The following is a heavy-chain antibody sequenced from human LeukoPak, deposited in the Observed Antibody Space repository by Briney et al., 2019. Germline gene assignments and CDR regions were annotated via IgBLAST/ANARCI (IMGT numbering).Heavy chain of an antibody. CDR1: GGSISGTNW. J-gene: IGHJ4*02. V-gene: IGHV4-4*02. Sequence: NPSETLSLTCGVSGGSISGTNWWSWVRQPPGQGLEWIGEISLAGQTNYNPSLKSRVNMSIDKSKNQLSLELTSVTAADTAIYYCTRESGAFSPFGFWGQGTLVTVSS. D-gene: IGHD1-26*01. CDR2: ISLAGQT. CDR3: TRESGAFSPFGF.